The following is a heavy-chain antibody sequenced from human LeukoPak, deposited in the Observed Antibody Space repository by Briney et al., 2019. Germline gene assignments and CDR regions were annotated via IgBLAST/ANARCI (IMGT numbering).Heavy chain of an antibody. CDR1: GFTFSSYA. Sequence: GGSLRLSCAASGFTFSSYAMHWVRQAPGKGLEWVAVISYDGSNKHYADSVKGRFTISRDNSKNTLYLQMNSLRAEDTAVYYCARVAQGTWDYWGQGTLVTVSS. CDR3: ARVAQGTWDY. D-gene: IGHD3-10*01. CDR2: ISYDGSNK. J-gene: IGHJ4*02. V-gene: IGHV3-30*04.